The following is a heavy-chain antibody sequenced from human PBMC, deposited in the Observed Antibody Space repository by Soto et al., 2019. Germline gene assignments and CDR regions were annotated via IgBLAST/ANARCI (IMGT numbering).Heavy chain of an antibody. V-gene: IGHV3-30-3*01. D-gene: IGHD6-19*01. CDR3: ARVGYSSGWYVGRSWFDP. Sequence: GGSLRLSCAASGFTFSSYAMHWVRQAPGKGLEWVAVISYDGSNKYYADTVKGRFTISRDNSKNTLYLQMNSLKAEDTDMYYYARVGYSSGWYVGRSWFDPWGQGTLVTVSS. J-gene: IGHJ5*02. CDR2: ISYDGSNK. CDR1: GFTFSSYA.